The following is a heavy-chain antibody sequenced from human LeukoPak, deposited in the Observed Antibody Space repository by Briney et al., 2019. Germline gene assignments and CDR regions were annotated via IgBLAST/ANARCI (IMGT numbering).Heavy chain of an antibody. D-gene: IGHD3-10*01. CDR3: ARDKVRPDYYGSRSQGEYFQH. J-gene: IGHJ1*01. CDR1: GFTFSDYY. Sequence: GVSLRLSCVVSGFTFSDYYMRWIRHGPGKGREWFSYISSSGSTIYYAYSVKGRFTISRDNAKNSLYLQINPLRVEHTAVYYCARDKVRPDYYGSRSQGEYFQHWGQGTLVTVSS. CDR2: ISSSGSTI. V-gene: IGHV3-11*01.